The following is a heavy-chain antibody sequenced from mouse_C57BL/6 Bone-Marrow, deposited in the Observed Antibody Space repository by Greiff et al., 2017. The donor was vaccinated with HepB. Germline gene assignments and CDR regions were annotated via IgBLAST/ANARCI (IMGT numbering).Heavy chain of an antibody. CDR2: FYPGSGSI. Sequence: QVQLKQPGAELVKPGASVKLSCKASGYTFTEYTIHWVKQRSGQGLEWIGWFYPGSGSIKYNEKFKDKATLTADKSSSTAYMKLSRLTSEDSAVYVCARHGEACYSNPVYFDYWGQGTALTVSS. D-gene: IGHD2-5*01. CDR3: ARHGEACYSNPVYFDY. V-gene: IGHV1-62-2*01. J-gene: IGHJ2*01. CDR1: GYTFTEYT.